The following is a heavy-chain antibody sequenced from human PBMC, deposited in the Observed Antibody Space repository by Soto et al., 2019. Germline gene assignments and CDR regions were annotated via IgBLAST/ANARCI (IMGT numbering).Heavy chain of an antibody. CDR3: ARGWRYDFWSGRSIYYYGMDV. CDR2: MNHSGST. CDR1: GGSFSGYY. Sequence: SETLSLTCAVYGGSFSGYYWSWIRQPPGKGLEWIGEMNHSGSTNYNPSLKSRVTISVDTSKNQFSLKLSSVTAADTAVYYRARGWRYDFWSGRSIYYYGMDVWGQGTTVTVSS. V-gene: IGHV4-34*01. D-gene: IGHD3-3*01. J-gene: IGHJ6*02.